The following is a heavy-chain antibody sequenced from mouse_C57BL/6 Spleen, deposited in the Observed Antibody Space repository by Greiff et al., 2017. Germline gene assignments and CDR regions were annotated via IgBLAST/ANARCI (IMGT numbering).Heavy chain of an antibody. CDR1: GFSLTSYG. Sequence: VKLQQSGPGLVQPSPCLSISCTVSGFSLTSYGVHWVRQSPGKGLEWLGVIWSGGSTDYNAAFISRLSISKYNSKSHVFFRMNSLQADDTAIYYCASGTGTDYWGQGTTLTVSS. CDR3: ASGTGTDY. CDR2: IWSGGST. J-gene: IGHJ2*01. D-gene: IGHD4-1*01. V-gene: IGHV2-2*01.